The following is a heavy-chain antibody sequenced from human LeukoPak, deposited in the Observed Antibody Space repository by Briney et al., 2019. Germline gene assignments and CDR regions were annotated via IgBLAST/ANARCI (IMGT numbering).Heavy chain of an antibody. CDR3: ASGYSGHDSFDY. CDR2: IYYSGST. V-gene: IGHV4-59*01. D-gene: IGHD5-12*01. J-gene: IGHJ4*02. Sequence: PSETLSLTCTVSGGSISSYYWSWIRQPPGKGLEWIGYIYYSGSTNYNPSLKSRVTISVDTSKDQFSLKLSSVTAADTAVYYCASGYSGHDSFDYWGQGTLVTVSS. CDR1: GGSISSYY.